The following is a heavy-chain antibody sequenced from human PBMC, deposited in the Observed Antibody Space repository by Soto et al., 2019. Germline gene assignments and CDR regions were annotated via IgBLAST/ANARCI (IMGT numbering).Heavy chain of an antibody. V-gene: IGHV3-23*01. CDR3: AKGRSYYYYYGVDV. Sequence: PGGSLRLSCAASGLIFSDYHMDWVRQAPGKGLEWVSDIIDSGASTYYADSVKGRFTISRDNSKSTLYLQMNSLRAEDTALYYCAKGRSYYYYYGVDVWGQGTTVTVSS. CDR1: GLIFSDYH. CDR2: IIDSGAST. J-gene: IGHJ6*02.